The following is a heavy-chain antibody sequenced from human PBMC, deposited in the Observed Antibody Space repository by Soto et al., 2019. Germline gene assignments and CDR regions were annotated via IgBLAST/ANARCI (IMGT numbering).Heavy chain of an antibody. V-gene: IGHV5-51*01. CDR3: ARQEYYGSGSYWFYYYGMDV. J-gene: IGHJ6*02. CDR1: GYSFTSYW. Sequence: GESLKISCKGSGYSFTSYWIGWVRQMPGKGLEWMGIIYPGDSDTRYSSSFQGQVTISADKSISTAYLQWSSLKASDTAMYYCARQEYYGSGSYWFYYYGMDVWGQGTTVTAP. CDR2: IYPGDSDT. D-gene: IGHD3-10*01.